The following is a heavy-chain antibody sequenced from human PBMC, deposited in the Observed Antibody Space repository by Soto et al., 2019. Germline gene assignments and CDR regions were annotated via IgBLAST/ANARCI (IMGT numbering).Heavy chain of an antibody. J-gene: IGHJ4*02. CDR2: VNTYKGNT. Sequence: QVQLVQSGAEVKKPGASVKVSCKASGYSFTDYGFTWVRQAPGQGLEWMGWVNTYKGNTNYAQKFQGRVTMTSDTSTSTAYMELRGLRSDDTALYYCARERGNYMYFGYWGQGTLVTVSS. CDR1: GYSFTDYG. V-gene: IGHV1-18*01. CDR3: ARERGNYMYFGY. D-gene: IGHD1-7*01.